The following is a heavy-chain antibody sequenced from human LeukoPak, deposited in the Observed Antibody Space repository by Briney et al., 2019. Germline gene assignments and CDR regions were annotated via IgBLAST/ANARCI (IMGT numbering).Heavy chain of an antibody. CDR1: GFTFSDYP. D-gene: IGHD6-25*01. J-gene: IGHJ4*02. CDR2: ISYDANYE. CDR3: ARANNSAWHYFDD. V-gene: IGHV3-30-3*01. Sequence: GGSLRLSCAASGFTFSDYPMHWVRQAPGKGLEWVAIISYDANYEYYADSVKGRFIISRDNSKNTVSLQMNSLRVEDAAVYYCARANNSAWHYFDDWGQGTLVTVSS.